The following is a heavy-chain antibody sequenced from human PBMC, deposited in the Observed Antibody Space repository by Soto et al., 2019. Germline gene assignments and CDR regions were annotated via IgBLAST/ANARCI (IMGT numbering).Heavy chain of an antibody. CDR3: ARDLLPSGSYPDAQYYYYGMDV. CDR2: IKQDGSEK. CDR1: GFTFSSYW. D-gene: IGHD1-26*01. V-gene: IGHV3-7*03. Sequence: GGSLRLSCAASGFTFSSYWMSWVRQAPGKGLEWVANIKQDGSEKYYVDSVKGRFTISRDNAKNSLYLQMNSLRAEDTAVYYCARDLLPSGSYPDAQYYYYGMDVWGQGTTVTVSS. J-gene: IGHJ6*02.